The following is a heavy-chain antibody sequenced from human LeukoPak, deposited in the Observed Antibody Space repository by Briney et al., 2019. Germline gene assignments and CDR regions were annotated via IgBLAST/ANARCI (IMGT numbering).Heavy chain of an antibody. CDR3: AREDVVLVDAVRYYYYGMDV. D-gene: IGHD2-8*01. Sequence: ASVKVSCKASGYNFISYYMHWMRQAPGQGLEWMSIINPSGGSTSYAQKFQDRVTMTRDTSTSTVYMELSSLKSEDTAVYYCAREDVVLVDAVRYYYYGMDVWGQGTTVTVSS. CDR2: INPSGGST. V-gene: IGHV1-46*01. CDR1: GYNFISYY. J-gene: IGHJ6*02.